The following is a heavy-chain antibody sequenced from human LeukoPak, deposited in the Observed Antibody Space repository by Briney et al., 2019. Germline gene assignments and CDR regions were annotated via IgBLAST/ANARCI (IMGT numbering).Heavy chain of an antibody. V-gene: IGHV3-53*01. CDR2: LYSGGST. Sequence: GGSLRLSCEGSGFSVSTNYMNWVRQAPGKGLEWVSILYSGGSTYYADSVMGRFTVSRDSSKNTLYLHMNSLRAEDTAVYYCARVGDHYHWYLDVWGRGTLVTASS. J-gene: IGHJ2*01. D-gene: IGHD3-10*01. CDR1: GFSVSTNY. CDR3: ARVGDHYHWYLDV.